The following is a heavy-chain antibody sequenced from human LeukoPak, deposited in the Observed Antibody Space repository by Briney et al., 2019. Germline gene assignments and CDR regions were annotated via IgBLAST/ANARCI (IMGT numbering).Heavy chain of an antibody. J-gene: IGHJ4*02. CDR3: ARTTTVTTSSYGY. CDR1: GFTFSSYS. Sequence: GGSLRLSCAASGFTFSSYSMNWVRQAPGKGLEWVSSISSSSSYIYYADSVKGRFTIPRDNAKNSLYLQMNSLRAEDTAVYYCARTTTVTTSSYGYWGQGTLVTVSS. V-gene: IGHV3-21*01. CDR2: ISSSSSYI. D-gene: IGHD4-17*01.